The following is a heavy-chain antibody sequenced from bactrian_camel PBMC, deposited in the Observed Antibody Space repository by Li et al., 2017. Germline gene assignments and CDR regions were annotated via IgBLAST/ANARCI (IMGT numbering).Heavy chain of an antibody. CDR2: IDADGDT. D-gene: IGHD5*01. CDR1: GYRYDTYC. Sequence: VQLVESGGGSVQAGGSLRLSCAAPGYRYDTYCMGWFRQAPGKAREGIATIDADGDTRYSDSVKGRFTITRGQNKHALFLQMTSLKPDDTAMYFCAVRLNSGCPTRPADFGYWGQGTQVTVS. V-gene: IGHV3S42*01. J-gene: IGHJ6*01. CDR3: AVRLNSGCPTRPADFGY.